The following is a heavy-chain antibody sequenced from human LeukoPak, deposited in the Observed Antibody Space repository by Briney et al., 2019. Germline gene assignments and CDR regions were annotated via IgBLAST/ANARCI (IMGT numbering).Heavy chain of an antibody. J-gene: IGHJ5*02. CDR1: GGSISSYY. V-gene: IGHV4-59*01. CDR3: ARDRSGTTEGWFDP. CDR2: IYYSGST. Sequence: SETVSLTCTVSGGSISSYYWSWIRQPPGKGLEWIGYIYYSGSTNYNPSLKSRVTISVDTSKNQFSLKLSSVTAADTAVYYCARDRSGTTEGWFDPWGQGTLVTVSS. D-gene: IGHD1-7*01.